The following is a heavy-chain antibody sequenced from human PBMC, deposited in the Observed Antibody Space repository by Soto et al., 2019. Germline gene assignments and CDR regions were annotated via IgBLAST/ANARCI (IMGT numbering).Heavy chain of an antibody. CDR3: ARPLHSAMAVDALDI. CDR1: GFTFSSYG. J-gene: IGHJ3*02. D-gene: IGHD5-18*01. V-gene: IGHV3-33*01. Sequence: QVQLVESGGDMVQPGRSLRLSCVASGFTFSSYGMYWVRQAPGKGLEWVAVIWYDGSNRYYPDSVKGRLTISRDNSKNTLYLQMNSLRAEDTAVYYCARPLHSAMAVDALDIWGQGTMVTVSS. CDR2: IWYDGSNR.